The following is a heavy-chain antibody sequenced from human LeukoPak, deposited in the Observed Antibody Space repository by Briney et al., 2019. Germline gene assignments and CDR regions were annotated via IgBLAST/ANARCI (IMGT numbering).Heavy chain of an antibody. CDR1: GGSISSSSYY. Sequence: SETLSLTCTVSGGSISSSSYYWGWIRQPPGKGLEWIGSIYYSGSTYYNPSLKSRVTISVDTSKNQFSLKLSSVTAANTAVYYCARHREYCSSTSCYPWFDPWGQGTLVTVSS. V-gene: IGHV4-39*01. D-gene: IGHD2-2*01. CDR3: ARHREYCSSTSCYPWFDP. J-gene: IGHJ5*02. CDR2: IYYSGST.